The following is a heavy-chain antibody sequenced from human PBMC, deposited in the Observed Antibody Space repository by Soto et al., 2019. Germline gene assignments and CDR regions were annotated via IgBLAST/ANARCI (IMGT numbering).Heavy chain of an antibody. J-gene: IGHJ4*02. V-gene: IGHV3-30*18. CDR3: AKDAYTPIRTTAHDSGGLDH. Sequence: ESGGGVVPPGRSLRLSCATSGFTFRFYDMHWVRQAPGKGLEWVAIISRDGNNKDYGDSVKGRFTISRDNSKNTLYLQMNSLRGEDTAVYYCAKDAYTPIRTTAHDSGGLDHWGRGTLVTVSS. CDR1: GFTFRFYD. D-gene: IGHD4-4*01. CDR2: ISRDGNNK.